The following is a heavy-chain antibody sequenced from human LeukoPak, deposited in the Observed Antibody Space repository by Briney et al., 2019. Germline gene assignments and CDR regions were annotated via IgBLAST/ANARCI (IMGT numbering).Heavy chain of an antibody. V-gene: IGHV4-34*01. CDR1: GFTFSSYS. CDR2: INHSGST. Sequence: GSLRLSCAASGFTFSSYSMNWVRQPPGKGLEWIGEINHSGSTNYNPSLKSRVTISVDTSKNKFSLKLSSVTAADTAVYYCARHVYRRGWFDYWGQGTLVTVSS. CDR3: ARHVYRRGWFDY. J-gene: IGHJ4*02. D-gene: IGHD5/OR15-5a*01.